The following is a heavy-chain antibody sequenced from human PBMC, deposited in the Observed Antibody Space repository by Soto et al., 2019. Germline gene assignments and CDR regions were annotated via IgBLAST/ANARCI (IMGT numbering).Heavy chain of an antibody. CDR3: AKGWGDY. Sequence: EVQLLESGGGLVQPGGSLRLSCAASGFTFSSYTMSWVRQGPGKGLEWVSGISSSGGSTVYADSVKGRFTISRDNCNNTLYLQMNSLRAEDTAVYYCAKGWGDYWGQGTPVTVSS. CDR1: GFTFSSYT. J-gene: IGHJ4*02. D-gene: IGHD7-27*01. CDR2: ISSSGGST. V-gene: IGHV3-23*01.